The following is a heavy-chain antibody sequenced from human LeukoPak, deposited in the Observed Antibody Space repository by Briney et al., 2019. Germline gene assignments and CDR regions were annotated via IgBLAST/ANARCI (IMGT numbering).Heavy chain of an antibody. Sequence: GGSLRLSCAASGFTFNNYAMSWVRQAPGKGLEWVSRINGDGSRTNYADSVEGRFTISRDNAKNTVYLQMNSLRAEDTAVYYCARGATYAYYFDYWGQGILVTVSS. J-gene: IGHJ4*02. CDR2: INGDGSRT. CDR3: ARGATYAYYFDY. CDR1: GFTFNNYA. D-gene: IGHD4-17*01. V-gene: IGHV3-74*01.